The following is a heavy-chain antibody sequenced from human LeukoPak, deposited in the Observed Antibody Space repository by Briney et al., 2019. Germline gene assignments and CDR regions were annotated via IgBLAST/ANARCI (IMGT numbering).Heavy chain of an antibody. D-gene: IGHD3-22*01. V-gene: IGHV1-18*01. Sequence: SVKVSCKASGYTFTSYGISWVRQAPGQGLEWMGWISAYNGNTNYAQKFQGRVTMTRDTSISTAYMELSRLRSGDTAVYYCARGGDYYDSSGYYDDAFDIWGQGTMVTVSS. CDR3: ARGGDYYDSSGYYDDAFDI. CDR2: ISAYNGNT. J-gene: IGHJ3*02. CDR1: GYTFTSYG.